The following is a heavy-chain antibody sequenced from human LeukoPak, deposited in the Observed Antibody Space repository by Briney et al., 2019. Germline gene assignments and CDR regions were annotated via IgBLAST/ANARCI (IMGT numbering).Heavy chain of an antibody. CDR3: ARGHVPGSVRHWDY. Sequence: GGSLRLSCAASGFTFRSYAMSWVRLAPGKGLEWVSAIVGSGGTTYSADSVKGRFAISRDNTKNTLYLQMNSLRAEDTAVYYCARGHVPGSVRHWDYWGQGTLATVAS. CDR2: IVGSGGTT. D-gene: IGHD3-10*01. J-gene: IGHJ4*02. V-gene: IGHV3-23*01. CDR1: GFTFRSYA.